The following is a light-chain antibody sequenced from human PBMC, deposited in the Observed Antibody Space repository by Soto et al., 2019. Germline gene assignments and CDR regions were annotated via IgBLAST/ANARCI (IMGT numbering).Light chain of an antibody. CDR3: QQYNNWPPIT. V-gene: IGKV3-15*01. Sequence: DKLMSQSPATLSVSPGEGVTLSCRASQNIHNHMSWFLQKPGQTPRLLTYDAIIRAPDVPARFSGSWSGTEFTLTISSLQSEDFAVYYCQQYNNWPPITFGQGTRLEIK. CDR1: QNIHNH. CDR2: DAI. J-gene: IGKJ5*01.